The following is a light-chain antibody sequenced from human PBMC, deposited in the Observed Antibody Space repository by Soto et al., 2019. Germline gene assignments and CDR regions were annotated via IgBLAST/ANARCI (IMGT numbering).Light chain of an antibody. J-gene: IGKJ5*01. Sequence: EIVLTQSPGTLSLSPGEGATLSCRASPSVSSSYIAWYQQRPGQTPSLLIYGASTSATGIPDRFSGSGSGTHFTLTISRLEPGDFAVYYCQHFGGTTFTFGQGTRLEIK. V-gene: IGKV3-20*01. CDR1: PSVSSSY. CDR3: QHFGGTTFT. CDR2: GAS.